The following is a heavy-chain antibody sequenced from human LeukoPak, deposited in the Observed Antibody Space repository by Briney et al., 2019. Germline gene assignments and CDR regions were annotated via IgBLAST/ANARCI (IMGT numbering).Heavy chain of an antibody. CDR1: GGSFSGYY. V-gene: IGHV4-34*01. CDR3: ARFGYSSGWYSNDAFDI. Sequence: SETLSLTCAVYGGSFSGYYWSWIRQPPGKGLEWIGEINHSGSTNYNPSLKSRVTISVDTSKNQFSLKLSSVTAADTAVYYCARFGYSSGWYSNDAFDIWGQGTMVTVSS. J-gene: IGHJ3*02. CDR2: INHSGST. D-gene: IGHD6-19*01.